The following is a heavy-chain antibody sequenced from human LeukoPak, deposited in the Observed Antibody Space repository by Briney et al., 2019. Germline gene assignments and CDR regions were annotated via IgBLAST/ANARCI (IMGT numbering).Heavy chain of an antibody. CDR1: GASISSYH. CDR2: IYYSGST. Sequence: SETLSLTCTVSGASISSYHWSWIRQPPGKGLEWIGYIYYSGSTNYNPSLKSRVTISLDTSKNQFSLKLTSVTAADTAVYYCARVSAVAGTNFFDYWGQGTLVTAPS. CDR3: ARVSAVAGTNFFDY. V-gene: IGHV4-59*01. D-gene: IGHD6-19*01. J-gene: IGHJ4*02.